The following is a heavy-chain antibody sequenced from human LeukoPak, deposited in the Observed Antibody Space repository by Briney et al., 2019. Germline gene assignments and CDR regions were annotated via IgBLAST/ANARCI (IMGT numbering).Heavy chain of an antibody. CDR2: VIPIFDTS. D-gene: IGHD4/OR15-4a*01. CDR3: ARDANFRGVGDYHYYYMDV. CDR1: GGTFERYS. J-gene: IGHJ6*03. V-gene: IGHV1-69*13. Sequence: GASVKVSCKASGGTFERYSINWVRQAPGQGLEWLGGVIPIFDTSTHAQKFQGRVIITADESTSTAYMEMYGLTSEDTAVYYCARDANFRGVGDYHYYYMDVWGTGTSVTVSS.